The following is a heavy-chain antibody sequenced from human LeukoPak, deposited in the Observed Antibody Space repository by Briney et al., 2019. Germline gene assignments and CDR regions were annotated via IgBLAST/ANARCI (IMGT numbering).Heavy chain of an antibody. CDR3: TTDWQWLVRRYYYYYYYMDV. V-gene: IGHV3-15*01. D-gene: IGHD6-19*01. CDR2: IKSKTDGGTT. CDR1: GLTLSNAW. Sequence: PGGSLRLSCAASGLTLSNAWMSWVRQAPGKGLEWVGRIKSKTDGGTTDYAAPVKGRFTISRDDSKNTLYLQMNSLKTEDTAVYYCTTDWQWLVRRYYYYYYYMDVWGKGTTVSVSS. J-gene: IGHJ6*03.